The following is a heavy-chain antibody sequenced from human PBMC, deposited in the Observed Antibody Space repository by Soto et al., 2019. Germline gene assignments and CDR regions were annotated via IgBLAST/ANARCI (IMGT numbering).Heavy chain of an antibody. CDR2: IADSRDRT. Sequence: EVQLLESGGGLVQPGGSLRLSCAVSGFTFRSYAMSWVRQAPGKGLEWVSVIADSRDRTYYADSVKGRFTISRDNSKNTWYLQMHNLGAEDSATYYFAKGIDWGQGTRVTVSS. V-gene: IGHV3-23*01. CDR1: GFTFRSYA. D-gene: IGHD2-15*01. J-gene: IGHJ4*02. CDR3: AKGID.